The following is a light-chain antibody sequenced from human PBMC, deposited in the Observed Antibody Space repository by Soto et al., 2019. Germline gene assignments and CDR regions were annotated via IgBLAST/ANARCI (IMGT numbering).Light chain of an antibody. CDR3: SSYTSSSTVL. CDR2: EVI. CDR1: SSDVGAYDW. J-gene: IGLJ2*01. V-gene: IGLV2-14*01. Sequence: QSALTQPASVSGSPGQSITISCTGTSSDVGAYDWVSWYQHHPGKAPKLIIHEVINRPSGISFRFSGSKSGNTASLTISGLQAEDEADYYCSSYTSSSTVLFGGGTKLTV.